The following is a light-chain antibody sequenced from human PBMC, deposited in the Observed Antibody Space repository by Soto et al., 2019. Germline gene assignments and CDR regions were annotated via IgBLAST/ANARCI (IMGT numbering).Light chain of an antibody. V-gene: IGKV1-39*01. CDR3: QQSYSTPLT. Sequence: IQMTQSPCSLSASVVDRVTITFLASQSISSYLNWYQQKPGKAPKLLIYAASSLQSGVPSRFSGSGSGTDFTLTISSLQPEDFATYYCQQSYSTPLTFGGGTKVDIK. CDR1: QSISSY. CDR2: AAS. J-gene: IGKJ4*01.